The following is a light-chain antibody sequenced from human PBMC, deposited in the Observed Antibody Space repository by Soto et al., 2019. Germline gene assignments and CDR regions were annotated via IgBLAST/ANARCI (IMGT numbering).Light chain of an antibody. CDR3: QKYNSSPFT. V-gene: IGKV1-27*01. Sequence: DIQMTQSPSSLSASVGDRVTITCRASQVIYNYLAWYQQKPGEVPKLLISAASTLQSGVPSRFGGSGSGTDFNLTITSLQPDDVAPYYCQKYNSSPFTFGGGTNVEIK. CDR2: AAS. J-gene: IGKJ4*01. CDR1: QVIYNY.